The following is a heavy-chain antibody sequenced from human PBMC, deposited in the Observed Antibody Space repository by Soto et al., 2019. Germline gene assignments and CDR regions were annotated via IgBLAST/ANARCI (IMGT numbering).Heavy chain of an antibody. V-gene: IGHV1-3*01. CDR2: INAGNGNT. J-gene: IGHJ4*02. Sequence: GASVKVSCKASGYTFTSYAMHWVRQAPGQRLEWMGWINAGNGNTKYSQKFQGRVTITRDTSASTAYMELSSLRSEDTAVYYCARVSLPVDFWSGEFDYWGQGTLVTVPQ. CDR3: ARVSLPVDFWSGEFDY. CDR1: GYTFTSYA. D-gene: IGHD3-3*01.